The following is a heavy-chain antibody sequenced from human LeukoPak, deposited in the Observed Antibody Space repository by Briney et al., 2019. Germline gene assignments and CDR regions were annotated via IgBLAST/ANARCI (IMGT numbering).Heavy chain of an antibody. CDR1: GFTVSSNY. D-gene: IGHD6-13*01. CDR3: ARGPGSSWYSDY. J-gene: IGHJ4*02. Sequence: PGGSLRLSCAASGFTVSSNYMNWVRQAPGKGLEWVSIIYSGDDTYYADSAKGRFTISRDNSKNTLYLQMNSLRAEDTAVYYCARGPGSSWYSDYWGQGTLVTVSS. V-gene: IGHV3-66*02. CDR2: IYSGDDT.